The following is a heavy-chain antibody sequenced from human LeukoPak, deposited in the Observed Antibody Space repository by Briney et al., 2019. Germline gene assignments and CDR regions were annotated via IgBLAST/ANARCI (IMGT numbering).Heavy chain of an antibody. CDR1: GYTFTSYG. V-gene: IGHV1-18*01. J-gene: IGHJ6*02. CDR2: ISAYNGNT. Sequence: ASVKVSCKASGYTFTSYGISWVRKAPGQGLEWMGWISAYNGNTNYAQKLQGRVTMTTDTSTSTAYMELRSLRSDDTAVYYCARTESGYSYGYTYYYYGMDVWGQGTTVTVSS. CDR3: ARTESGYSYGYTYYYYGMDV. D-gene: IGHD5-18*01.